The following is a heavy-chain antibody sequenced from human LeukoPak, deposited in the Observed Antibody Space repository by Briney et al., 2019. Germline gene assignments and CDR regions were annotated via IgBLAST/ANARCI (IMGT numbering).Heavy chain of an antibody. J-gene: IGHJ6*02. CDR3: ARARCSGGSCYGSYYYYGMDV. Sequence: SETLSITCAVYGGSFSGYYWSWIRQPPGKGLEWIGEINHSGSTNYNPSLKSRVTISVDTSKNQFSLKLSSVTAADTAVYYCARARCSGGSCYGSYYYYGMDVWGQGTTVTVSS. CDR2: INHSGST. V-gene: IGHV4-34*01. CDR1: GGSFSGYY. D-gene: IGHD2-15*01.